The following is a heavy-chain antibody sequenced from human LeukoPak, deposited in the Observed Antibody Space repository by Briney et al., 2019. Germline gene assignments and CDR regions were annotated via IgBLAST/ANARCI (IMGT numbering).Heavy chain of an antibody. J-gene: IGHJ4*02. CDR3: ARVSAYCSSTSCWDDY. D-gene: IGHD2-2*01. CDR2: INPSGGST. V-gene: IGHV1-46*02. Sequence: ASVKVSCKASGYTFNSYYMHWVRQAPGQGLEWMGIINPSGGSTSYAQKFQGRVTMTRDMSTSTVYMELSSLRSEDTAVYYCARVSAYCSSTSCWDDYWGQGTLVTVSS. CDR1: GYTFNSYY.